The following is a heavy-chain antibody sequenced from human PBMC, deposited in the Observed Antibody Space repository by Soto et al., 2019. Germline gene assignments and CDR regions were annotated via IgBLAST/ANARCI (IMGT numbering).Heavy chain of an antibody. V-gene: IGHV4-39*01. CDR2: IFYSGTT. J-gene: IGHJ5*02. Sequence: PSETLSLTCTVSGGSISTSSYYWGWIRQPPGKGLEWIGSIFYSGTTYYNPSLKSRVTISVDTSKNQFSLKLSSVTVGDTAIYYCARHAILWVPAAIGPWGQGALVTVS. CDR1: GGSISTSSYY. D-gene: IGHD2-2*01. CDR3: ARHAILWVPAAIGP.